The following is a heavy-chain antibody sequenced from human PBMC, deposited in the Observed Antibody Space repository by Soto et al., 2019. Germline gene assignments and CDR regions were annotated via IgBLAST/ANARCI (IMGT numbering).Heavy chain of an antibody. J-gene: IGHJ6*02. D-gene: IGHD3-10*01. CDR2: IYYSGST. CDR3: ARDKYYYGSGKDGMDV. CDR1: GGSIVSGCYY. Sequence: TXTLTCTVAGGSIVSGCYYWTWIRQQPGKGLEWIGYIYYSGSTYYNPSLKSRVTISVDTSKNQFSLKLSSVTAADTAVYYCARDKYYYGSGKDGMDVWGQGTTVTVSS. V-gene: IGHV4-31*03.